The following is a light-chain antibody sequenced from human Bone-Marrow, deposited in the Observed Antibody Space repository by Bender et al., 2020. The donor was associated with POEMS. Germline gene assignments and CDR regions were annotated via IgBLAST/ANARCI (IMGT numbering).Light chain of an antibody. V-gene: IGLV1-51*02. CDR2: RSN. CDR1: NSNIGSHY. J-gene: IGLJ3*02. CDR3: GTWDSSLSAWV. Sequence: QSVLTPPPSVSAAPGQKVTISCSGSNSNIGSHYVYWYQQLPGAAPTLLIYRSNQRPSGVPDRFSGSKSGTSASLDITGLQTGDEADYSCGTWDSSLSAWVFGGGTKLTVL.